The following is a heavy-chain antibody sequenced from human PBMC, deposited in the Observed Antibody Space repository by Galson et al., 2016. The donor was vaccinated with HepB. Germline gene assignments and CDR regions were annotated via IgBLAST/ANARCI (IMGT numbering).Heavy chain of an antibody. Sequence: SLRLSCAASGFTFSTSAMSWVRQAPGQGLEWVSAISSTSHSTYYADSVKGRFTISRDNAKNTLFLQMDSLKIDDTAVYYCAKGWSGPDSWGLGTLVTVSS. CDR3: AKGWSGPDS. J-gene: IGHJ4*02. D-gene: IGHD3-3*01. V-gene: IGHV3-23*01. CDR1: GFTFSTSA. CDR2: ISSTSHST.